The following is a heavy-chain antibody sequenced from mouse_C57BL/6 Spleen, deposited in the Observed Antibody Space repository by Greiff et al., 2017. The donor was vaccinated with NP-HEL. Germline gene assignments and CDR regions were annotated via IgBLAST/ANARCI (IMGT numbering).Heavy chain of an antibody. CDR3: ARSEANWDNYFDY. Sequence: VQLQQPGAELVKPGASVKLSCKASGYTFTSYWMQWVKQRPGQGLEWIGEIDPSDSYTTYNQKFKGKATLTVDTSSSTAYMQLSSLTSEDSAVYYCARSEANWDNYFDYWGQGTTLTVSS. D-gene: IGHD4-1*01. CDR2: IDPSDSYT. J-gene: IGHJ2*01. CDR1: GYTFTSYW. V-gene: IGHV1-50*01.